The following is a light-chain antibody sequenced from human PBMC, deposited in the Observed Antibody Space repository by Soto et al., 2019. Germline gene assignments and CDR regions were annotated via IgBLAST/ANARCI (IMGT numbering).Light chain of an antibody. CDR2: EGS. CDR1: SSDVGGYNL. CDR3: NSYAGSTTYV. V-gene: IGLV2-23*01. J-gene: IGLJ1*01. Sequence: QSVLTQPASVSGSPGQSITISCTGTSSDVGGYNLVSWYQQHPGKAPKLMIYEGSKRPSGVSNRFSGSKSGNTASLTISGLQAEDEADYYCNSYAGSTTYVFGTGTKVTVL.